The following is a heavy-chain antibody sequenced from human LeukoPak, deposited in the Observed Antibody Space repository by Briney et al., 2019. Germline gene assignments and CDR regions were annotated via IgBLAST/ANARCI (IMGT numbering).Heavy chain of an antibody. CDR2: IYTSGST. D-gene: IGHD2-8*01. CDR1: GGSISGYY. CDR3: ARDQRYCTNGVCYIALDY. V-gene: IGHV4-4*07. J-gene: IGHJ4*02. Sequence: SETLSLTCTVSGGSISGYYWSWIRQPAGKGLEWIGRIYTSGSTNYNPSLKSRVTMSVDTSKNQFSLKLSSVTAADTAVYYCARDQRYCTNGVCYIALDYWGQGTLVTVSS.